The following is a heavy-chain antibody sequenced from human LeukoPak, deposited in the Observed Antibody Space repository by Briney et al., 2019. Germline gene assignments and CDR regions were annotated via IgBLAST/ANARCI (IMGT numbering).Heavy chain of an antibody. J-gene: IGHJ4*02. V-gene: IGHV3-43*02. D-gene: IGHD2-21*02. CDR3: AKDMALVVTATFIDY. CDR1: GFTFDDYA. CDR2: ISGGGGST. Sequence: GGSLRLSCVASGFTFDDYAMHWVRQAPGKGLEWVSLISGGGGSTYYADSVKGRFTISRDNSKNSLYLQMNSLRTEDTALYYCAKDMALVVTATFIDYWGQGTLVTVSS.